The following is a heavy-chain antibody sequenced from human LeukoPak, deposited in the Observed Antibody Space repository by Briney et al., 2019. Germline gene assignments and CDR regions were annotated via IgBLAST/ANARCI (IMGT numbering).Heavy chain of an antibody. D-gene: IGHD3-10*01. CDR2: ISSSSSYI. CDR1: GFTFSSYS. Sequence: PGGSLRLSCAASGFTFSSYSMNWVRQAPGKGLEWVSSISSSSSYIYYADSVKGRFTISRDNAKNSLYLQMNSLRAEDTAVYYCARGTMVRGVPPPSFDYWGQGTLVTVSS. V-gene: IGHV3-21*01. J-gene: IGHJ4*02. CDR3: ARGTMVRGVPPPSFDY.